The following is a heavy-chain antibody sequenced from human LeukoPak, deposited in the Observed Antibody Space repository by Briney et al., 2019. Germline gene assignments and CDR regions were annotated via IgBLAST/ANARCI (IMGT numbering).Heavy chain of an antibody. J-gene: IGHJ6*03. V-gene: IGHV3-23*01. CDR3: AKCISIFGGYYHYYYMDV. Sequence: PGGSLRLSCAAPGFMFSTYDMSWVRQAPGMGLDWVSTIIGRSIYYADSMEGRFTISRDNSKNTLYLQMNNLRAEDTALYYCAKCISIFGGYYHYYYMDVWGKGTTVTVSS. CDR2: IIGRSI. CDR1: GFMFSTYD. D-gene: IGHD3-3*01.